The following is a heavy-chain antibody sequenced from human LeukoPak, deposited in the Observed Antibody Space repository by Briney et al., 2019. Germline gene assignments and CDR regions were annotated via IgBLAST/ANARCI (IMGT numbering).Heavy chain of an antibody. J-gene: IGHJ5*02. V-gene: IGHV4-59*05. D-gene: IGHD5-12*01. Sequence: SETLSLTCTVSGGSMTSHFWSWIRQPPGKGLEWIGSISSGGRVYYNSSLKSRVTISVDTSKNQFSLKLTSVTAADTAVYYCARGRWLRRWFDPWGQGTLVTVSS. CDR3: ARGRWLRRWFDP. CDR2: ISSGGRV. CDR1: GGSMTSHF.